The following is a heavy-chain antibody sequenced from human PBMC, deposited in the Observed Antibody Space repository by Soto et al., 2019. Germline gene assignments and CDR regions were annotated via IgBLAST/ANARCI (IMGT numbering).Heavy chain of an antibody. V-gene: IGHV1-18*01. CDR3: SRGTSIPASGDY. CDR1: GYTFTNYG. Sequence: VQLVQSGAEVKKPGASVKVSCKASGYTFTNYGINWVRQAPGQGLEWLGRVSAYNGERRYAQRVQARVIMTTDTSTTTAYMELRSLRSDDTAVYYCSRGTSIPASGDYWGQGTLVTVSS. CDR2: VSAYNGER. D-gene: IGHD6-6*01. J-gene: IGHJ4*01.